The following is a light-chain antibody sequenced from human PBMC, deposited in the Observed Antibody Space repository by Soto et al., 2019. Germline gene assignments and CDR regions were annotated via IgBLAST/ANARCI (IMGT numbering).Light chain of an antibody. CDR1: QSVTNN. Sequence: ETVMTQSPVTLSVPPGERATLSCGASQSVTNNIAWYHQKPGQAPRPLIYGASTRAAGIPARFSGSGSGREFNLTISSLQSEDSAVYYCQQYNSWPFTFGPGTKVAI. CDR3: QQYNSWPFT. J-gene: IGKJ3*01. V-gene: IGKV3-15*01. CDR2: GAS.